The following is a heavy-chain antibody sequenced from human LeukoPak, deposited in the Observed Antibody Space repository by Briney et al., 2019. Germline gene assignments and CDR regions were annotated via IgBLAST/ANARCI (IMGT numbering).Heavy chain of an antibody. CDR1: GGSISSSSYY. J-gene: IGHJ4*02. CDR3: ARASYSYDINGWVPFDY. V-gene: IGHV4-39*07. D-gene: IGHD3-22*01. Sequence: PSETLSLTCTVSGGSISSSSYYWGWIRQPPGKGLEWIGSIYYSGSTNYNPSLKSRVTISGDTSKNQFSLRLSSVTAADTAVYYCARASYSYDINGWVPFDYWGQGTLVTVSS. CDR2: IYYSGST.